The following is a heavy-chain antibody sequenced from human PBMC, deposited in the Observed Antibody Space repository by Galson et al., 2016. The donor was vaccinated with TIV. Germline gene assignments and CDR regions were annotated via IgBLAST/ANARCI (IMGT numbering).Heavy chain of an antibody. D-gene: IGHD2-21*02. V-gene: IGHV1-8*01. CDR3: ARLASCGGDCYYVDS. CDR2: VIPNSGKT. J-gene: IGHJ4*02. Sequence: SVKVSCKASGCTFTNSEINWVRQATGQGLEWMGWVIPNSGKTSYAQKFQGRLTMTRDTSISTAYMELRSLRSDDTAVYYCARLASCGGDCYYVDSWGQGTLVTVSS. CDR1: GCTFTNSE.